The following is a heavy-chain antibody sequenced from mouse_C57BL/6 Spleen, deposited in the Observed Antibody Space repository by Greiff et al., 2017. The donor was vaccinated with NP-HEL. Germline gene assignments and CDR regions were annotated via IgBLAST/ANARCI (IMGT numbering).Heavy chain of an antibody. CDR2: IYPGDGDT. V-gene: IGHV1-82*01. CDR1: GYAFSSSW. CDR3: ARSVVYYGNSYYFDY. J-gene: IGHJ2*01. D-gene: IGHD2-1*01. Sequence: QVQLKESGPELVKPGASVKISCKASGYAFSSSWMNWVKQRPGKGLEWIGRIYPGDGDTNYNGKFKGKATLTADKSSSTAYMQLSSLTSEDSAVYFCARSVVYYGNSYYFDYWGQGTTLTVSS.